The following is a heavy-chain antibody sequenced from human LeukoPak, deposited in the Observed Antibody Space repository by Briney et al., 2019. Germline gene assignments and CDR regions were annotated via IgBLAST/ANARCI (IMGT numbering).Heavy chain of an antibody. J-gene: IGHJ3*01. CDR2: ISYSGGT. V-gene: IGHV4-59*01. Sequence: PSETLSLTCTVSGGSISNYYWSWIRQTPGKGLEWIGYISYSGGTNYNPSLKSRVTISLDTSKNHFSLKLTSVTAADTAFYFCARSYDTSGYFRAFDLWGQGTMITVSS. D-gene: IGHD3-22*01. CDR1: GGSISNYY. CDR3: ARSYDTSGYFRAFDL.